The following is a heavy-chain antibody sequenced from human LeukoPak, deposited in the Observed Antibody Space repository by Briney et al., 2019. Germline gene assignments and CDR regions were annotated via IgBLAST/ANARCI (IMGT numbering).Heavy chain of an antibody. CDR2: ITSNGGTT. Sequence: GGSLRLSCSASGFRFRDFAMHWVRQVPGKGLGYVSAITSNGGTTDYADSVKGRFTISRDNSKNTLYLQMSSLRAEDTAVYYCVKGSSYYYDSSGYRLEYWGQGTLVTVSS. CDR3: VKGSSYYYDSSGYRLEY. J-gene: IGHJ4*02. D-gene: IGHD3-22*01. V-gene: IGHV3-64D*06. CDR1: GFRFRDFA.